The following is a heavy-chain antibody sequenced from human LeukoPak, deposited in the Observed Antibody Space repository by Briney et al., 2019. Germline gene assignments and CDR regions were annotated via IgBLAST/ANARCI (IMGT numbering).Heavy chain of an antibody. V-gene: IGHV3-7*01. CDR1: GLTFSNYW. J-gene: IGHJ4*02. CDR3: ASRRDLFDY. CDR2: IKQDGSEK. Sequence: PGGSLRLSCAASGLTFSNYWMSWVRQAPGKGLEWVANIKQDGSEKYYVDSVKGRFTISRDNAKNSLYLQMNSLRAEDTAVYYCASRRDLFDYWGQGTLVTVSS.